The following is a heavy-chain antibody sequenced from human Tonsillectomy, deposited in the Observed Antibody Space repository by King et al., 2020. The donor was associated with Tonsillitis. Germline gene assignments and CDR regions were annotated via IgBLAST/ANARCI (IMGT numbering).Heavy chain of an antibody. J-gene: IGHJ4*02. CDR2: IISLRGMT. CDR1: GGIFSSYA. D-gene: IGHD4-17*01. V-gene: IGHV1-69*04. CDR3: ARDRAVTIYSPPGY. Sequence: QLVESGAEVKKPGSSVKVSCKTSGGIFSSYAIHWVRQAPGQGLEWRGRIISLRGMTNYAQKFQGRGTITADNSTRTAYMELSSLKSDDTAVYSCARDRAVTIYSPPGYWGQGTLVTVSS.